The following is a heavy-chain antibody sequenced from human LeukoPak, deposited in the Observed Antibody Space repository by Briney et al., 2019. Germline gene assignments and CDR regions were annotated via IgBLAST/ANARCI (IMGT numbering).Heavy chain of an antibody. V-gene: IGHV4-31*03. CDR3: ASRYYYAPYYFDY. CDR2: IYYSGST. D-gene: IGHD3-10*01. CDR1: GGSISSGDYY. J-gene: IGHJ4*02. Sequence: SQTLSLTCTVSGGSISSGDYYWSWIRQHPGKGLEWIGHIYYSGSTYYNPSLKSRVTISLGTSKNQFSLKLSSVTAADTAVYFCASRYYYAPYYFDYWGQGTLVTVSS.